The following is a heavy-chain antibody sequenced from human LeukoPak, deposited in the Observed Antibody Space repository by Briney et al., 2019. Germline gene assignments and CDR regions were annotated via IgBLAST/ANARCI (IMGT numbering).Heavy chain of an antibody. CDR2: ISSRSSDI. J-gene: IGHJ4*02. CDR3: ASSTTTVTTSGYFDN. V-gene: IGHV3-48*01. D-gene: IGHD4-11*01. Sequence: GGSLRLSCTASGFTASSYSANWVSPAPGEGLGWVSQISSRSSDIYYRDSVKARFTISRDNAKNSMFLQMNSLRAEYTAVYYCASSTTTVTTSGYFDNWGQGTLVTVSS. CDR1: GFTASSYS.